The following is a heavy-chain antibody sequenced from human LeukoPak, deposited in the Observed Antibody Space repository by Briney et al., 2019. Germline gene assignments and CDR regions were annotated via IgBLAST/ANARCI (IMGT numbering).Heavy chain of an antibody. V-gene: IGHV1-3*01. J-gene: IGHJ4*02. CDR2: INAGNGNT. D-gene: IGHD3-22*01. CDR3: ARDYYDSSGYYFPSYFDY. CDR1: GGTFSSYA. Sequence: ASVKVSCKASGGTFSSYAISWVRQAPGQRLEWMGWINAGNGNTKYSQKFQGRVTITRDTSASAAYMELSSLRSEDTAVYYCARDYYDSSGYYFPSYFDYWGQGTLVTVSS.